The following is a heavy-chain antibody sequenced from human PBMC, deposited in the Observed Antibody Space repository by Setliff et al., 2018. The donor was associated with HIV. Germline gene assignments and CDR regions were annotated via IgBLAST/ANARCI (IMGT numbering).Heavy chain of an antibody. J-gene: IGHJ4*02. CDR1: GGTFSSYV. Sequence: GASVKVSCKASGGTFSSYVISWVRQAPGQGLEWMGRISAYNGNTDHAQRLQGRVTMTTDTSTRTAYMELRSLRSDDTAVYYCARAAVAGPWRKLDHWGQGTLVTVSS. D-gene: IGHD6-19*01. CDR3: ARAAVAGPWRKLDH. CDR2: ISAYNGNT. V-gene: IGHV1-18*01.